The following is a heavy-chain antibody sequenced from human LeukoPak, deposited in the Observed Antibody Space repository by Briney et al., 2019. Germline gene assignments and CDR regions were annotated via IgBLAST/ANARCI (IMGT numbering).Heavy chain of an antibody. CDR3: ARHLYSYGFSFIDAFDI. D-gene: IGHD5-18*01. Sequence: GGSLRLSCAASGFTFSSYSMNWVRQAPGKGLEWVSSISSSSSYIYYADSVKGRFTISRDNAKNSLYLQMNSLRAEDTAVYYCARHLYSYGFSFIDAFDIWGQGTMVTVSS. CDR1: GFTFSSYS. J-gene: IGHJ3*02. CDR2: ISSSSSYI. V-gene: IGHV3-21*04.